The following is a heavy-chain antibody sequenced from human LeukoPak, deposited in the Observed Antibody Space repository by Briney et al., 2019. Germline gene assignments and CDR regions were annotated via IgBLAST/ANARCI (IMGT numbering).Heavy chain of an antibody. CDR3: ARTTEAPYCSGGSCYSGTSDESPYFDY. CDR2: INHSGST. J-gene: IGHJ4*02. D-gene: IGHD2-15*01. CDR1: GGSFSGYY. Sequence: KSSETLSLTCAVYGGSFSGYYWSWIRQPPGKGLEWIGEINHSGSTNYNPSLKSRVTISVDTSKNQFSLKLSSVTAADTAVYYCARTTEAPYCSGGSCYSGTSDESPYFDYWGQGTLVTVSS. V-gene: IGHV4-34*01.